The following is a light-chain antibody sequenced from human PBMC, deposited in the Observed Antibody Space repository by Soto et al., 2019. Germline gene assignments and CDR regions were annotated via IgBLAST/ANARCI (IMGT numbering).Light chain of an antibody. CDR1: QSVSSSS. Sequence: EIVLTQSPGTLSFSPGERATLSCRASQSVSSSSLAWYQQKPGQAPRLLIYGASSRATGIPDRFSGSGSGTDFTLTISRLEPEDFAVYYCQHYGRSPPWTFGQGTKVEIK. J-gene: IGKJ1*01. V-gene: IGKV3-20*01. CDR3: QHYGRSPPWT. CDR2: GAS.